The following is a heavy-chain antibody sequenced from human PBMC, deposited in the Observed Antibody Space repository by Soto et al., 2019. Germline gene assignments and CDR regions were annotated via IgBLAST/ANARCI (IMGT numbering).Heavy chain of an antibody. CDR1: GFTFSSYG. CDR2: ISYEGSNK. J-gene: IGHJ5*02. D-gene: IGHD2-2*01. Sequence: QVQLVESGGGVVQPGRSLRLSCAASGFTFSSYGMHWVRQAPGKGLEWVAVISYEGSNKYYADSVKRRFTISRDNSKNTLYLPMNSLRAEDTAVYYCAKDSQGGYCSSTSCPNGFDPWGQGTLVTVSS. CDR3: AKDSQGGYCSSTSCPNGFDP. V-gene: IGHV3-30*18.